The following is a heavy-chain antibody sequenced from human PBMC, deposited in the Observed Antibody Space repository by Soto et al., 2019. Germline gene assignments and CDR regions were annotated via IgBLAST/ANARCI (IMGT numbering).Heavy chain of an antibody. CDR3: ARRMGSSGSGYYYYGMDV. CDR2: ISSSGSTI. Sequence: PGGSLSLSCAASGFTFSAYYRSWIRQAPGNGLGWVSYISSSGSTIYYADSVKGRFTISRDNAKNSLYLQMNSLRAEDTAVYYCARRMGSSGSGYYYYGMDVWGQGNTVTGS. J-gene: IGHJ6*02. D-gene: IGHD3-22*01. V-gene: IGHV3-11*01. CDR1: GFTFSAYY.